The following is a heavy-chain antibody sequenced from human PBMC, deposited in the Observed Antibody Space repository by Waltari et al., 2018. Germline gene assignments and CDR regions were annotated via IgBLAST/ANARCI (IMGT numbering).Heavy chain of an antibody. V-gene: IGHV3-7*01. D-gene: IGHD2-2*02. J-gene: IGHJ3*02. CDR2: IKKVGSEK. Sequence: EVQLVESGGGLVQPGGSLRLSCAASGFTMSSYWMSWVRQAQGKGREWEANIKKVGSEKLDVDSVRGRFTISTDNAKTSLCLQMNSLRAEDTAVYYCARGTPISDAFDIWGPGTMVTVSS. CDR3: ARGTPISDAFDI. CDR1: GFTMSSYW.